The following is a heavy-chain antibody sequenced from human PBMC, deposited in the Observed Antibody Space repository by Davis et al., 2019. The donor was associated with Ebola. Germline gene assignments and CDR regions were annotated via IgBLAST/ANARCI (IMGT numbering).Heavy chain of an antibody. J-gene: IGHJ5*02. CDR1: GFTFRNWG. D-gene: IGHD1-1*01. CDR3: AGDPNWESGS. CDR2: ISMSGGST. V-gene: IGHV3-23*01. Sequence: PGGSLRLSCAASGFTFRNWGMTWVRQAPGKGLECVAAISMSGGSTDYADSVKGRFTISRDNSKNMLYLQMDSLRIEDTAQYFCAGDPNWESGSWGQGTPVSVSS.